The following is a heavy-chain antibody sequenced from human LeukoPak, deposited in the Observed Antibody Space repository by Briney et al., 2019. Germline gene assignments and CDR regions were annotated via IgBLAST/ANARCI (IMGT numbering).Heavy chain of an antibody. J-gene: IGHJ5*02. CDR3: ARAHQPYYYDSSGYLDWFDP. Sequence: ASVTVSCKASGGTFSSYAISWVRQAPGQGLEWMGWINPNSGGTNYAQKFQGWITMTRDTSISTAYMELSRLRSDDTAVYYCARAHQPYYYDSSGYLDWFDPWGQGTLVTVSS. CDR1: GGTFSSYA. CDR2: INPNSGGT. V-gene: IGHV1-2*04. D-gene: IGHD3-22*01.